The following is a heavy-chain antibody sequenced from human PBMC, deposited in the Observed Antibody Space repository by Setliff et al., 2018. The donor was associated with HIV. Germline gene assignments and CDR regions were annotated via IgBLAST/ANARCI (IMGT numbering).Heavy chain of an antibody. V-gene: IGHV4-30-4*01. CDR2: IYYSGST. D-gene: IGHD6-19*01. J-gene: IGHJ4*02. Sequence: PSETLSLTCTVSGGSINSGASYWSWIRQHPVKGLEWIGYIYYSGSTYYNPSLKSRVTISVDTSKNQFSLKLSSVTAADTAVYYCARERRQWLADYWGQGTLVTVSS. CDR1: GGSINSGASY. CDR3: ARERRQWLADY.